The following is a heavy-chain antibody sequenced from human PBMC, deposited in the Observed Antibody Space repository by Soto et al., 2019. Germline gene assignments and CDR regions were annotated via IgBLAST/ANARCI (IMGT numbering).Heavy chain of an antibody. Sequence: EVQLLESGGGLVQPGGSLRLSCAASAVTVNTYAMGWVRQAPGKGLEWVSAISVRGGGTYYADSVKGRFTISSDTSKNTLDLQITSLSADDTVVYYCAKSGGYSPYDFDYWGRGPLVTVSS. V-gene: IGHV3-23*01. J-gene: IGHJ4*02. CDR1: AVTVNTYA. CDR3: AKSGGYSPYDFDY. D-gene: IGHD5-12*01. CDR2: ISVRGGGT.